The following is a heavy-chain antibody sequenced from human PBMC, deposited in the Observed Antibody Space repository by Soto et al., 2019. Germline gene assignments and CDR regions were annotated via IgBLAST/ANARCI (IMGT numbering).Heavy chain of an antibody. V-gene: IGHV3-74*01. CDR3: ARDAYISGYYQFDY. D-gene: IGHD6-19*01. J-gene: IGHJ4*02. CDR2: IHFDGSTT. CDR1: GFTFCSYW. Sequence: GSLRLSCAASGFTFCSYWMHWVRQVPGKGLVWVSRIHFDGSTTHYADSVKGRFTISRDNAKNTLSLQMNSLRAEDTAVYYCARDAYISGYYQFDYWGQGTLVTVSS.